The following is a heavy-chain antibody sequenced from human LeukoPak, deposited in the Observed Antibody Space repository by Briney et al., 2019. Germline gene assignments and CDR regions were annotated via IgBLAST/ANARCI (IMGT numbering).Heavy chain of an antibody. D-gene: IGHD3-3*01. J-gene: IGHJ5*02. CDR2: IYHSGST. Sequence: SETLSLTCIVSGFSISSGHHWDWIRQSPGKGLEWIGSIYHSGSTYYNPALKSRVTISVDTSNNKFSLKLSSVTAADTAVYYCARDRYDFWSGLFAPWGQGTLVTVSS. V-gene: IGHV4-38-2*02. CDR1: GFSISSGHH. CDR3: ARDRYDFWSGLFAP.